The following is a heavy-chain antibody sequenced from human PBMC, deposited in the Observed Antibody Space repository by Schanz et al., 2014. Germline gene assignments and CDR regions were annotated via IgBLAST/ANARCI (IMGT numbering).Heavy chain of an antibody. CDR2: IIPILGIA. J-gene: IGHJ4*02. V-gene: IGHV1-69*02. D-gene: IGHD6-13*01. CDR3: ASSGSGYGSSCDFDY. Sequence: QVQLVQSEAEVKKPGSSVKVSCKASGVTFSSYTISWVRQAPGQGLEWMGRIIPILGIANYAQNFQGRVTITADKSTSTAYMELTSLRSEDAAVYYCASSGSGYGSSCDFDYWGQGTLVTVSS. CDR1: GVTFSSYT.